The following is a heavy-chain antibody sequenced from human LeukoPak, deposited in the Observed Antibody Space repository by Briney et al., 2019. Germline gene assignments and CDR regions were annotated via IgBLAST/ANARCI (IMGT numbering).Heavy chain of an antibody. D-gene: IGHD2-8*01. CDR2: IYYSGGT. CDR3: ARLYDSFRAFDI. J-gene: IGHJ3*02. Sequence: PSETLSLTCSVSGGSISSGSYYWSWIRQHPGKGLEWIGYIYYSGGTNYNPSLKSRVTISVDTSKNQFSLKLNSVTAADTAVYYCARLYDSFRAFDIWGQGTIITVSS. V-gene: IGHV4-31*03. CDR1: GGSISSGSYY.